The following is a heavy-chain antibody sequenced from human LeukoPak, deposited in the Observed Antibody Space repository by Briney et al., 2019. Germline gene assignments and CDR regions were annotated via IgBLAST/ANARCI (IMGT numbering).Heavy chain of an antibody. J-gene: IGHJ2*01. Sequence: SETLSLTCAVYGGSFSGYYWSWIRQPQGKWLEWIGEINHSGSTNYNPSLKRRVTISVDTSKNQFSLKLSSVTAADTAVYYCARWVWYFDLWGRGTLVTVSS. V-gene: IGHV4-34*01. CDR1: GGSFSGYY. CDR3: ARWVWYFDL. CDR2: INHSGST.